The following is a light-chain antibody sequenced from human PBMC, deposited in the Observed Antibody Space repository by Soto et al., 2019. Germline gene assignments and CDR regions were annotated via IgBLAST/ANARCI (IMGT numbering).Light chain of an antibody. V-gene: IGKV3-20*01. CDR3: QQSGSSPPVT. CDR1: QSVSSSY. CDR2: GPS. Sequence: EIVLTQSPGTLSLSPGERATLSCRASQSVSSSYLAWYQQKPGQAPRLLIYGPSIRATGIPDRFSGSGSGTDFSLTISRLEPEDFAVYYCQQSGSSPPVTFGGGTKVEIK. J-gene: IGKJ4*01.